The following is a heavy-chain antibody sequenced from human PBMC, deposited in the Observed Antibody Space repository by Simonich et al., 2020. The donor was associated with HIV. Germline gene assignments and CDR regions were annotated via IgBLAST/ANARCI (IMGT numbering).Heavy chain of an antibody. CDR1: GFTFSSYS. V-gene: IGHV3-21*01. D-gene: IGHD2-2*01. CDR2: IRSSSSYI. CDR3: ARDGRKGSSTSCSDY. J-gene: IGHJ4*02. Sequence: EVQLVESGGGLVKPGGSLRLSCAASGFTFSSYSMNWVRQAPGKGLEWVLSIRSSSSYIYYADSVKGRFTISRDNAKNSLYLQMNSLRAEDTAVYYCARDGRKGSSTSCSDYWGQGTLVTVSS.